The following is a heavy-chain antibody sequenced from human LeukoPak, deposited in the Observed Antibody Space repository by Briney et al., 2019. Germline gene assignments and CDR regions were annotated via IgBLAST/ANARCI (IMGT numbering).Heavy chain of an antibody. Sequence: KSSETLSLTCTVSGGSVTSGSYFWSWIRQPAGKGLEWIGRIYTSGSTNYNPSLKSRVTISVDTSKNQFSLKLSSVTAADTAVYYCAYGSRRYSYYYMDVWGKGTTVTISS. CDR2: IYTSGST. J-gene: IGHJ6*03. V-gene: IGHV4-61*02. CDR1: GGSVTSGSYF. D-gene: IGHD3-10*01. CDR3: AYGSRRYSYYYMDV.